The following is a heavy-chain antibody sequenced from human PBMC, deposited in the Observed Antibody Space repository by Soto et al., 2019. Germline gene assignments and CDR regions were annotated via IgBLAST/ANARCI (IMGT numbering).Heavy chain of an antibody. CDR1: GYIFNDYW. J-gene: IGHJ3*02. CDR2: VYPGDSDT. D-gene: IGHD3-22*01. V-gene: IGHV5-51*03. CDR3: ARRTRIPDYASTGYPLSDAFDI. Sequence: EEHLEQSGAEVKKPGESLKISCKGSGYIFNDYWIAWVRQMPGKGLEWMGIVYPGDSDTRYSPSFEGHVTVSADKSITTADLQWSSLKASGSAMYYFARRTRIPDYASTGYPLSDAFDIWEQGTLVTVSS.